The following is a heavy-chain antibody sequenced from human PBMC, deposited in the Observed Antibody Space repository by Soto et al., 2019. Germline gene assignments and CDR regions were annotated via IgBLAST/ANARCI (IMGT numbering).Heavy chain of an antibody. Sequence: SETLSLTCAVYGGSFSGYYWSWIRQPPGKGLEWIGEINHSGSTNYNPSLKSRVTISVDTSKNQFSLKLSSVTAADTAVYYCARRGGLVGATGDYYYGMDVWGQGTTVTVSS. V-gene: IGHV4-34*01. CDR3: ARRGGLVGATGDYYYGMDV. CDR2: INHSGST. CDR1: GGSFSGYY. D-gene: IGHD1-26*01. J-gene: IGHJ6*02.